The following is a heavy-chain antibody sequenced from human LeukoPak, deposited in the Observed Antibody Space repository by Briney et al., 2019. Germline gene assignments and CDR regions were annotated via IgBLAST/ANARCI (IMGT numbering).Heavy chain of an antibody. CDR1: GGSISSYY. V-gene: IGHV4-4*07. D-gene: IGHD6-19*01. CDR3: ARDGYSSGWPFDY. J-gene: IGHJ4*02. Sequence: SETLSLTCTVSGGSISSYYWSWLRQPAGKGLEWIGRIYTSGSTNYNPSLKSRVTMSVDTSKNQFSLKLSSVTAADTAVYYCARDGYSSGWPFDYRGQGTLVTVSS. CDR2: IYTSGST.